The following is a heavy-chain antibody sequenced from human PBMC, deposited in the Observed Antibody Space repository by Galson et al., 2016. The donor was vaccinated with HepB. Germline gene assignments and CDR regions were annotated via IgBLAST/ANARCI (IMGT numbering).Heavy chain of an antibody. CDR2: ISAYNGNT. CDR1: GCIFKSYG. Sequence: SVKVSCKVSGCIFKSYGIIWVRQAPGQGLEWMGWISAYNGNTNYAQKFQDRLTLTTDTFTSTAYMELRSLRSDDTAVYYCASALVTSSYYLDSWGQGTLVTASS. D-gene: IGHD2-2*01. J-gene: IGHJ4*02. CDR3: ASALVTSSYYLDS. V-gene: IGHV1-18*01.